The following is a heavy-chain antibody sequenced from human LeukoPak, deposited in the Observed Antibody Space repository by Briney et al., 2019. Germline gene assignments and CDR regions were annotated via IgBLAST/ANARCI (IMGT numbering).Heavy chain of an antibody. J-gene: IGHJ4*02. V-gene: IGHV4-39*01. Sequence: SETLSLTCTVSGGSISSSSYFWGWIRQPPGKGLEWVGEINHSGSTNYNPSLKSRVTISVDTSKNQFSLKLSSVTAADTAVYYCARHSYYYDSSGYRPGVDYWGQGTLVTVSS. D-gene: IGHD3-22*01. CDR1: GGSISSSSYF. CDR3: ARHSYYYDSSGYRPGVDY. CDR2: INHSGST.